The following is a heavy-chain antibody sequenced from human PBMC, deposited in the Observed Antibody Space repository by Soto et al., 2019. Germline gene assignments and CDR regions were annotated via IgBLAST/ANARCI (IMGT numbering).Heavy chain of an antibody. CDR2: ISYDGRNK. CDR3: AQYTYYHDTSVYYTLDY. V-gene: IGHV3-30*03. D-gene: IGHD3-22*01. Sequence: GGSLRLSCAASGLTFSSYGMHWVRQAPGRGLEWVAGISYDGRNKYYVDSVKGRFTISRDNSKNTLDLQMNSMRVEDTDVFYCAQYTYYHDTSVYYTLDYWVKGALVTVSS. J-gene: IGHJ4*02. CDR1: GLTFSSYG.